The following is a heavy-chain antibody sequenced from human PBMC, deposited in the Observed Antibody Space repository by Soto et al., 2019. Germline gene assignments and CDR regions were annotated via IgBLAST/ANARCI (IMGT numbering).Heavy chain of an antibody. J-gene: IGHJ6*02. CDR3: TTYAAARYYYYYGMDV. D-gene: IGHD6-6*01. CDR1: GFTFSNAW. CDR2: IKSKTDGGTT. Sequence: GGSLRLSCAASGFTFSNAWMNWVRQAPGKGLEWVGRIKSKTDGGTTDYAAPVKGRFTISRDDSKNTLYLQMNSLKTEDTAVYYCTTYAAARYYYYYGMDVWGQGTTVTVS. V-gene: IGHV3-15*07.